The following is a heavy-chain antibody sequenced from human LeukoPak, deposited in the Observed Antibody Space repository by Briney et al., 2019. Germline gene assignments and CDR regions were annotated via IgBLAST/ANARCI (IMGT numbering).Heavy chain of an antibody. V-gene: IGHV1-8*01. D-gene: IGHD2-2*01. Sequence: ASVTVSCKASVYTFTSYDINWVRQATGQGLEWMGWMNPNSGNTGYAQTLQGRVTMTRNTSISTAYMELSSLRSEDTAVYYCARGYRSSTSPVYYYYYGMDVWGQGTTVTVSS. CDR2: MNPNSGNT. CDR3: ARGYRSSTSPVYYYYYGMDV. J-gene: IGHJ6*02. CDR1: VYTFTSYD.